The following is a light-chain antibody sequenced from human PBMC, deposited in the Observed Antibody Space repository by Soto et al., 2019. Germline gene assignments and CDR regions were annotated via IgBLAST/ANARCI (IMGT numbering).Light chain of an antibody. V-gene: IGLV1-47*02. CDR2: SNN. J-gene: IGLJ7*01. CDR3: AAWDDSLSRAV. Sequence: QAVVTQPPSASGTPGQRVTISCSGSGSNIGANYVYWYQQLPGTAPKLLIYSNNHRPSGVPDRFSGSKSGTSASLAISGLRSEDEAHYYCAAWDDSLSRAVFGGGTQLTVL. CDR1: GSNIGANY.